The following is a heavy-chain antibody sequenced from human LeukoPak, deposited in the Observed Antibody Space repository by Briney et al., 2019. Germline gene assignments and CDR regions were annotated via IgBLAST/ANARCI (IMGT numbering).Heavy chain of an antibody. D-gene: IGHD3-10*01. J-gene: IGHJ4*02. Sequence: GGSLRLSCAASGFTFDDYAMHWVRQAPGKGLEWVALISWEGHTTYYADSVRGLFTISRDNSKNSLYLQMNSLRTEDTAFYYCTRDTDYGSATNYFDSWGQGTLVSVSS. CDR3: TRDTDYGSATNYFDS. V-gene: IGHV3-43*01. CDR2: ISWEGHTT. CDR1: GFTFDDYA.